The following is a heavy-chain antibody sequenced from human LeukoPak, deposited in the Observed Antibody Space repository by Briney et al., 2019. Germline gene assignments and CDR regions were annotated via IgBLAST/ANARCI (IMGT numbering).Heavy chain of an antibody. V-gene: IGHV3-15*01. J-gene: IGHJ4*02. Sequence: GGSLRLSCAASGFTFSNAWMSWVRQAPGKGLEWVGRMKSKTDGGTTDYAAHVKGRFTISRDDSKNTLYPQMNSLKTEDTAVYYCTPDSEWELPDYWGQGTLVTVSS. D-gene: IGHD1-26*01. CDR3: TPDSEWELPDY. CDR2: MKSKTDGGTT. CDR1: GFTFSNAW.